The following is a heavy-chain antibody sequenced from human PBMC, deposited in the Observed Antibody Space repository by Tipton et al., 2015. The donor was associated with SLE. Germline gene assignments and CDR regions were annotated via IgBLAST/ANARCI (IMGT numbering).Heavy chain of an antibody. J-gene: IGHJ4*02. D-gene: IGHD5-12*01. CDR3: ARRGGYRAYEDYFDS. V-gene: IGHV3-21*04. CDR1: GFTFSTYS. CDR2: ISFSSSDT. Sequence: GSLRLSCAASGFTFSTYSMSWIRQAPGKGLEWVSSISFSSSDTKYADSVKGRFTISRDNSKRMVYLQMDGLRVDDTAVYYCARRGGYRAYEDYFDSWGQGTLVTVSS.